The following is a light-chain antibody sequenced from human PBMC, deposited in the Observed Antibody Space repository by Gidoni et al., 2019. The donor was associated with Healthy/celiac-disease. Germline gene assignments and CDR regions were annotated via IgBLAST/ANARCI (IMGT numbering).Light chain of an antibody. CDR1: QDISNY. CDR2: DAS. J-gene: IGKJ4*01. CDR3: QQYDNRLT. V-gene: IGKV1-33*01. Sequence: DIHMTPSPSSLSASVGDRVTITCQASQDISNYLNWYQQKPVKAPKLLIYDASNLETGVPSRFSGSGSGTDFTFTISSLQPEDIATYYCQQYDNRLTFGGGTKVEIK.